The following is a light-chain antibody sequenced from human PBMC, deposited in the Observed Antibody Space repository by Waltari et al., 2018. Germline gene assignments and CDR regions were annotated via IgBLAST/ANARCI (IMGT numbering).Light chain of an antibody. CDR1: QSVSSGY. CDR3: QQYHSSPQT. Sequence: DIVLTQSTGTLSLSPGDRATLSCRASQSVSSGYLAWYQQKPGQAPRLLIYGASSRATGIPDRFSGRGSGTDFTLTISRLEPEDFAVYYCQQYHSSPQTFGQGTKVEIK. CDR2: GAS. V-gene: IGKV3-20*01. J-gene: IGKJ1*01.